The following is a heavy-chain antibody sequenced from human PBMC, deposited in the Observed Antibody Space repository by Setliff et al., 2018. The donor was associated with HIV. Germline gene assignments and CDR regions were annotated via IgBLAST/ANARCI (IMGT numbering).Heavy chain of an antibody. J-gene: IGHJ6*02. V-gene: IGHV3-30-3*01. Sequence: LSLTCNVSDDSFSTNYWSWVRQPPGKGLEWVAVISFDGSSKYYADSVKGRFTISRDNSEGTLFLQMNSLRPEDTAVYYCARDCRVGWVFTYGMDVWGQGTLVTVSS. CDR2: ISFDGSSK. CDR1: DDSFSTNY. CDR3: ARDCRVGWVFTYGMDV. D-gene: IGHD6-13*01.